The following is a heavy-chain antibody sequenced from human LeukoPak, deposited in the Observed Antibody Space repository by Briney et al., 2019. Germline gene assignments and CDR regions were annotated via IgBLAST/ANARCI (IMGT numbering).Heavy chain of an antibody. CDR3: ARHSSSWYSLGASDI. D-gene: IGHD6-13*01. J-gene: IGHJ3*02. CDR2: IYYSGST. CDR1: GGSISSSSYY. Sequence: SETLSLTCTVSGGSISSSSYYWGWIRQPPGKGLEWIGSIYYSGSTYYNPSLKSRVTISVDTSKNQFSLKLSSVTAADTAVYYCARHSSSWYSLGASDIWGQGTMVTVSS. V-gene: IGHV4-39*01.